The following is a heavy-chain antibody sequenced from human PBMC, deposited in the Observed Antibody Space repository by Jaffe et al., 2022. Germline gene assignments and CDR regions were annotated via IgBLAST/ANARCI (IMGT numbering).Heavy chain of an antibody. CDR2: INHSGST. CDR3: ARGLPPRRDWNYVWFGVGYYYYMDV. CDR1: GGSFSGYY. Sequence: QVQLQQWGAGLLKPSETLSLTCAVYGGSFSGYYWSWIRQPPGKGLEWIGEINHSGSTNYNPSLKSRVTISVDTSKNQFSLKLSSVTAADTAVYYCARGLPPRRDWNYVWFGVGYYYYMDVWGKGTTVTVSS. J-gene: IGHJ6*03. V-gene: IGHV4-34*01. D-gene: IGHD1-7*01.